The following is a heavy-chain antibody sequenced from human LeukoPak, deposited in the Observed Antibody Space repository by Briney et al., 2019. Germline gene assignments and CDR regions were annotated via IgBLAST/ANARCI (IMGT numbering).Heavy chain of an antibody. V-gene: IGHV4-4*07. J-gene: IGHJ4*02. CDR1: GGSISSYY. CDR2: MYTIRNV. D-gene: IGHD4-17*01. Sequence: SETLSLTCTVSGGSISSYYWSWVRQPAGKGLEWIGRMYTIRNVNYNPSLKSRVTMSVDTSKNQFSLKLSSVTAADTAVYYCARGPYGDYADYFDYWGQGTLVTVSS. CDR3: ARGPYGDYADYFDY.